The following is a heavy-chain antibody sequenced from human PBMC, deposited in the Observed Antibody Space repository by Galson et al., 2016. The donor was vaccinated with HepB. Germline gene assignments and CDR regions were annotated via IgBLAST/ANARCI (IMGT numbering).Heavy chain of an antibody. J-gene: IGHJ3*01. Sequence: LRLSCAASGFTFTNYGMNWLRQAPGQGLEWVEYISNDGSKRYFADSVKGRFTISRDNSKHTLFLHMSSLRAEDTAVYYCAKRDLLWFGDPNAFDVWGQGTMVTVSS. D-gene: IGHD3-10*01. CDR3: AKRDLLWFGDPNAFDV. CDR2: ISNDGSKR. CDR1: GFTFTNYG. V-gene: IGHV3-30*18.